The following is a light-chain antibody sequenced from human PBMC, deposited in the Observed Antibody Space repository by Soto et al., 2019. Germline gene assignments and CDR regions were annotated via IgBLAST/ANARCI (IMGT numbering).Light chain of an antibody. CDR2: GAS. J-gene: IGKJ1*01. V-gene: IGKV3-20*01. CDR3: QQYGSSPVT. Sequence: EIVLTQSPVTLSLSPGQRATLSCRASQTVGSNYLAWYQQKPGQAPRVLIHGASSRATGIPDRFNGSGSGTDFTFTISRLEPEDFAVYYCQQYGSSPVTFGQGTKVDIK. CDR1: QTVGSNY.